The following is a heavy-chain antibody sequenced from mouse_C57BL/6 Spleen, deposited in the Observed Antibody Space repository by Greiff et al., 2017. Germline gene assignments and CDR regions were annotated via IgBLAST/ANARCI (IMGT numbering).Heavy chain of an antibody. CDR2: IYPRSGNP. J-gene: IGHJ1*03. CDR1: GYTFTSYG. V-gene: IGHV1-81*01. D-gene: IGHD1-1*01. CDR3: ARENYGSSYGGYFDV. Sequence: QVQLQQSGAELARPGASVKLSCKASGYTFTSYGISWVKQRTGQGLEWIGEIYPRSGNPYYNEKFKGKATLTADKSSSTAYMELRSLTSEDSAVYFCARENYGSSYGGYFDVGSTGTTVTVSS.